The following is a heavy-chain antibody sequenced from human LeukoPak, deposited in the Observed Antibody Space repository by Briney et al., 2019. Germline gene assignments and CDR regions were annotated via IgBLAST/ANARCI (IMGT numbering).Heavy chain of an antibody. CDR1: GYTFTSYA. J-gene: IGHJ6*02. Sequence: ASVKVSCKASGYTFTSYAMNWVRQAPGQGLEWMGWINTNTGNPTYAQGFTGRFVFSLDTSVSTAYLQISSLKAEDTAVYYCARDGPGGLLFLEWLPHYYYYGMDVWGQGTTVTVSS. CDR3: ARDGPGGLLFLEWLPHYYYYGMDV. D-gene: IGHD3-3*01. CDR2: INTNTGNP. V-gene: IGHV7-4-1*02.